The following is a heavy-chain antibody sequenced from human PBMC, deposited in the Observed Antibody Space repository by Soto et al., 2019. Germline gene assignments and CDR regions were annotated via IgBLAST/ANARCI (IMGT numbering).Heavy chain of an antibody. D-gene: IGHD2-2*01. V-gene: IGHV4-31*03. J-gene: IGHJ4*02. CDR2: IYYSGST. CDR3: ARVVRGYCSSTSCFTRDY. CDR1: GGSISSGGYY. Sequence: SETLSLTCTVSGGSISSGGYYWSWIRQHPGKGLEWIGYIYYSGSTYYNPSLKSRVTISVDTSKNQFSLKLSSVTAADTAVYYCARVVRGYCSSTSCFTRDYWGQGTLVTVSS.